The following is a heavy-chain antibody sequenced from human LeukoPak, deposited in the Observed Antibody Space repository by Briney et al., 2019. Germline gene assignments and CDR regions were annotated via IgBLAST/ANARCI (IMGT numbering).Heavy chain of an antibody. CDR3: ARDRYGDYVDYYGMDV. J-gene: IGHJ6*02. Sequence: PPQTLSLTCTVSGGSISSGGYYWSWIRQHPGKGLEWIGYIYYSGSTYYNPSLKSRVTISVDTSKNQFSLKLSSVTAADTAVYYCARDRYGDYVDYYGMDVWGQGTTVTVSS. CDR1: GGSISSGGYY. V-gene: IGHV4-31*03. CDR2: IYYSGST. D-gene: IGHD4-17*01.